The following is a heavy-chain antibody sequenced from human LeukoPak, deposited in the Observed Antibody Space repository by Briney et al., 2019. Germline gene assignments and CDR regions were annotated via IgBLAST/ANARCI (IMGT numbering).Heavy chain of an antibody. CDR3: AKDFFRRGIAVAGTFDY. D-gene: IGHD6-19*01. J-gene: IGHJ4*02. CDR1: GFTFSSYA. Sequence: GGSLRLSCAASGFTFSSYAMSWVRQASGKGLEWVSALSGSGGSTYYADSVKGRFTISRDNSKNTLYLQMYSLRAEDTAVYDCAKDFFRRGIAVAGTFDYWGQGTLVTVSS. V-gene: IGHV3-23*01. CDR2: LSGSGGST.